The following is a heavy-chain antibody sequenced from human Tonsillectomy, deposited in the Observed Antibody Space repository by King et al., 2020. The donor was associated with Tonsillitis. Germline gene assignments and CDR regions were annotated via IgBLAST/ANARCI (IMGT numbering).Heavy chain of an antibody. CDR3: AKDIRDVVVVVAATDWYFDL. J-gene: IGHJ2*01. CDR1: GFTFDDSA. CDR2: ITWHRGSI. D-gene: IGHD2-15*01. V-gene: IGHV3-9*01. Sequence: EVQLVESGGGLVQPGRSLRLSSAASGFTFDDSAIHSVRQPPANGLESVSAITWHRGSIGHADSVPGRLTLARDNAKHSLYLQMNSLGAEDTALYDCAKDIRDVVVVVAATDWYFDLWGRGSRVT.